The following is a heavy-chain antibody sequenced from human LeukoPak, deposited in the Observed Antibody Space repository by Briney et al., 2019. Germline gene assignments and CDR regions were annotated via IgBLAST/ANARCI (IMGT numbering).Heavy chain of an antibody. CDR2: IYSGGST. D-gene: IGHD6-6*01. Sequence: GGSLRLSCAASGFTVSSNYMTWVRQAPGKGLEWVSVIYSGGSTRYADSVKGRFTISRDNSKNTVYLQMNSLRAEDTAMYYCARDPLQLKDAFDIWGQGTMVTVSS. V-gene: IGHV3-53*01. CDR3: ARDPLQLKDAFDI. J-gene: IGHJ3*02. CDR1: GFTVSSNY.